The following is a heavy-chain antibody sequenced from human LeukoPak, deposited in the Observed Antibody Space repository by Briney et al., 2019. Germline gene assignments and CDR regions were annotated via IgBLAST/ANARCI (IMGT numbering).Heavy chain of an antibody. CDR3: ARDGGRGAMGY. V-gene: IGHV4-39*07. CDR2: IYTSGST. J-gene: IGHJ4*02. CDR1: GGSISSSSYY. D-gene: IGHD1-26*01. Sequence: SETLSLTCTVSGGSISSSSYYWGWIRQPPGKGLEWIGRIYTSGSTNYNPSLKSRVTISVDTSKNQFSLKLSSVTAADTAVYYCARDGGRGAMGYWGQGTLVTVSS.